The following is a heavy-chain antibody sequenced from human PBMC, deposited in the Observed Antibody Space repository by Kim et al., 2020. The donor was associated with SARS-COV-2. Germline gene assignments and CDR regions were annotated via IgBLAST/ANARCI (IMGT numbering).Heavy chain of an antibody. V-gene: IGHV3-48*02. CDR3: AIDSTDYYKYFQH. J-gene: IGHJ1*01. CDR1: GFTFSRYS. CDR2: ISSSSSSI. D-gene: IGHD3-22*01. Sequence: GGSLRLSCAASGFTFSRYSMSWVRQAPGKGLEWVSYISSSSSSIYYADSVKGRFTISRDNAKNSLYLQMNSLRDEDTAVYYCAIDSTDYYKYFQHWGQGTLVTVSS.